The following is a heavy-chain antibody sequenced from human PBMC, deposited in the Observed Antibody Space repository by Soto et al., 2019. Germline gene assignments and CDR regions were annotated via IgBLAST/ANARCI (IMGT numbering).Heavy chain of an antibody. Sequence: QVQLVHSGAEEQKPGASVKVSCKASGYTFTSYAMHWVRQAPGQRLEWMGWINAGNGNTKYSQKFQGRVTITRDTTASTAYIELSSLRSEATAVYYCASSIVVVTALDYWGQGTLFTVSS. D-gene: IGHD2-21*02. J-gene: IGHJ4*02. CDR1: GYTFTSYA. CDR3: ASSIVVVTALDY. CDR2: INAGNGNT. V-gene: IGHV1-3*05.